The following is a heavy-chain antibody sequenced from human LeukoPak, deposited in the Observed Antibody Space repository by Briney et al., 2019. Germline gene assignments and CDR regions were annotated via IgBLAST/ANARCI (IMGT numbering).Heavy chain of an antibody. CDR3: ARDGAVTTYYYYGMDV. CDR2: ISAYNGNT. J-gene: IGHJ6*02. V-gene: IGHV1-18*01. CDR1: GYTFTSYG. D-gene: IGHD4-11*01. Sequence: GASVKVSCKASGYTFTSYGISWVRQAPGQGLERMGWISAYNGNTNYAQKLQGRVTMTTDTSTSTAYMELRSLRSDDTAVYYCARDGAVTTYYYYGMDVWGQGTTVTVSS.